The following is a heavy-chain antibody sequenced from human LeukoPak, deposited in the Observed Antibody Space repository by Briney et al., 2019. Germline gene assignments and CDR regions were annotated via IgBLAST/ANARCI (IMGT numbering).Heavy chain of an antibody. J-gene: IGHJ4*02. V-gene: IGHV3-53*01. D-gene: IGHD4-17*01. CDR2: IYSGGST. Sequence: GGSLRLSCAASGLTVSSNYMSWVRQAPGKGREGGSAIYSGGSTYYPDSVKGRFTISRDNSKNTLYLEMNSLRAEDTAVYYCARDSDGDYFDYWGQGTLVTVSS. CDR3: ARDSDGDYFDY. CDR1: GLTVSSNY.